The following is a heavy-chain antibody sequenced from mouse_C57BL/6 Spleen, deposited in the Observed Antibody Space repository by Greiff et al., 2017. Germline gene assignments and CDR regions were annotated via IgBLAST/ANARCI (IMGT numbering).Heavy chain of an antibody. CDR3: ARPDGAY. CDR1: GFTFSDYY. J-gene: IGHJ3*01. V-gene: IGHV5-12*01. CDR2: ISNGGGST. Sequence: EVKLEESGGGLVQPGGSLKLSCAASGFTFSDYYMYWVRQTPEKRLEWVAYISNGGGSTYYPDTVKGRFTISRDNAKNTLYLQMSRLKSEDTAMYYCARPDGAYWGQGTLVTVSA.